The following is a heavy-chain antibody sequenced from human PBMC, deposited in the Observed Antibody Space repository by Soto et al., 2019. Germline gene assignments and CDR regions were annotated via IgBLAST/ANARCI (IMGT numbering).Heavy chain of an antibody. CDR1: GFPFSAEA. J-gene: IGHJ4*02. CDR2: ISYDGNNK. CDR3: ARDYSSGWCLDY. V-gene: IGHV3-30-3*01. Sequence: QVQLVESGGGVVQPGNSLRLSCAGSGFPFSAEAMHWVRQAPGKGLEWVAAISYDGNNKNHADSVKGQFTVSRDNSKNTLYLQFYSLRPEDTAVYYCARDYSSGWCLDYWGQGSLVTVSS. D-gene: IGHD6-13*01.